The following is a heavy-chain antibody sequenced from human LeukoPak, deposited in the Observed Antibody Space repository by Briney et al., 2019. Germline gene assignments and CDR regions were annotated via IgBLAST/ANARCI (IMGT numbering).Heavy chain of an antibody. J-gene: IGHJ5*02. CDR1: GGSISSYY. D-gene: IGHD2-2*02. CDR3: ARERVVPAAIPGIWFDP. Sequence: PSETLSLTCTVSGGSISSYYWSWIRQPPGKGLEWIGYIYYSGSTNYNPSHKSRVTISVDTSKNQFSLKLSSVTAADTAVYYCARERVVPAAIPGIWFDPWGQGTLVTVSS. V-gene: IGHV4-59*01. CDR2: IYYSGST.